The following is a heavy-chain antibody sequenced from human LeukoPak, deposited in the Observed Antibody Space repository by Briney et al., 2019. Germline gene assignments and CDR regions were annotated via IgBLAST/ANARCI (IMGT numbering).Heavy chain of an antibody. D-gene: IGHD1-14*01. CDR2: ISPDGTTT. V-gene: IGHV3-74*01. CDR3: TRDMRGTSDY. J-gene: IGHJ4*02. CDR1: GFAFSGYW. Sequence: PGGSLRLSCAASGFAFSGYWMHWVRQALGKGPVWVSRISPDGTTTNYADSVKGRFTVSRDNAKNTLYLQISSLRAAEDTAVYYCTRDMRGTSDYWGQGTLVTVSS.